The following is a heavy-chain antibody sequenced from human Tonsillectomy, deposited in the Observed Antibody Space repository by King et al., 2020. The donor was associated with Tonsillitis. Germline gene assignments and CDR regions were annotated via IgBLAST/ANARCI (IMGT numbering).Heavy chain of an antibody. CDR1: GFTFGDYA. Sequence: VQLVESGGGLVQPGRSLRLSCTASGFTFGDYAMSWVRQAPGKGLEWVGFIRSKAYGGTTEYAASVKGRFTISRDDSKSIAYLQMNSLKTEDTAVYYCTRDRYGSSWYPVGFDIWGQGTMVTVSS. D-gene: IGHD6-13*01. CDR3: TRDRYGSSWYPVGFDI. V-gene: IGHV3-49*04. CDR2: IRSKAYGGTT. J-gene: IGHJ3*02.